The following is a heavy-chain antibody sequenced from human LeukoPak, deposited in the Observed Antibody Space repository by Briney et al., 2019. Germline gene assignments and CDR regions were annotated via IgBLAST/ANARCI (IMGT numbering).Heavy chain of an antibody. Sequence: ASVKVSCKASGYTFTGYYMHWVRQAPGQGLEWMGRIIPILGIANYAQKFQGRVTITADKSTSTAYMELSSLRSEDTAVYYCARAGYYDSSGYYWGTPQHYWGQGTLVTVSS. D-gene: IGHD3-22*01. CDR3: ARAGYYDSSGYYWGTPQHY. CDR1: GYTFTGYY. J-gene: IGHJ4*02. CDR2: IIPILGIA. V-gene: IGHV1-69*04.